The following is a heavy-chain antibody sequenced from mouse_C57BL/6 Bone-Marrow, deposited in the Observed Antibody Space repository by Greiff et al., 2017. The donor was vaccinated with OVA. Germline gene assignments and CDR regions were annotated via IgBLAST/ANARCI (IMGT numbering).Heavy chain of an antibody. V-gene: IGHV1-15*01. D-gene: IGHD1-1*01. CDR1: GYTFTDYE. CDR3: TMGHYYGSSYS. CDR2: IDPETGGT. Sequence: VKLKESGAELVRPGASVTLSCKASGYTFTDYEMHWVKQTPVHGLEWIGAIDPETGGTAYNQKFKGKAILTADKSSSTAYMELRSLTSEDSAVYYCTMGHYYGSSYSGGTGTTVTVSS. J-gene: IGHJ1*03.